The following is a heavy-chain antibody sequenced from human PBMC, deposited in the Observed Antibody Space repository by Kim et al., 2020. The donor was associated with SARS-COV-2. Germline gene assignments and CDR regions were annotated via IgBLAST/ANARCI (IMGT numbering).Heavy chain of an antibody. J-gene: IGHJ4*02. CDR3: TTATWY. Sequence: GGSLRLSCAASGFTFSNARMSWVRQAPGKGLEWVGRIKRKSDGETTDYAAPVKGRFTISRDDSKNTLYLQMNSLKTEDTAVYYCTTATWYWGQGTLVTV. CDR2: IKRKSDGETT. CDR1: GFTFSNAR. V-gene: IGHV3-15*01. D-gene: IGHD2-15*01.